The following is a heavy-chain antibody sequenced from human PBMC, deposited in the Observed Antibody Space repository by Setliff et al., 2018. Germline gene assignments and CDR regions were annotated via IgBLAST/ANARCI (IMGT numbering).Heavy chain of an antibody. J-gene: IGHJ3*02. Sequence: PSETLSLTCTVSGGSISSGDVYWSWIRQPAGKGLEWIGRVYSSGNTNYNPSLESRVTISVDTSKNQFPLKLNSVTAADTAVYYCARAYCSGVTCYEGTFDIWGQGTMVTVSS. CDR2: VYSSGNT. CDR1: GGSISSGDVY. V-gene: IGHV4-61*02. CDR3: ARAYCSGVTCYEGTFDI. D-gene: IGHD2-15*01.